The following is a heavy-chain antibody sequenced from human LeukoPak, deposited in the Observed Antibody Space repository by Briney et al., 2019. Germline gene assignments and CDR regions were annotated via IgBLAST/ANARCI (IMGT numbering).Heavy chain of an antibody. J-gene: IGHJ4*02. CDR1: GLTFSSFW. D-gene: IGHD7-27*01. CDR2: INQHGSDT. CDR3: ARGHWDLNY. Sequence: GGSLRLSCAVSGLTFSSFWMSWVRQAPGKGPEWVASINQHGSDTYYMDSVKGRFTISRDNAENSLHLQMNSVRADDTAMYYCARGHWDLNYWGQGTLVTVSS. V-gene: IGHV3-7*01.